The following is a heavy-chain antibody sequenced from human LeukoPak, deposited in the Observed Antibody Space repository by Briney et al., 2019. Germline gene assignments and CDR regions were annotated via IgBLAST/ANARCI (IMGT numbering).Heavy chain of an antibody. Sequence: SETLSLTCTVSGGSISPYYWSWIRQPPGKGLEWIGYIHYSGTTNYNPSLKSRVTMSVDTSNNHLSLRLTSVTAADTALYYCARTSSSSGYYFDYWGQGTLVTVSS. V-gene: IGHV4-59*08. D-gene: IGHD6-13*01. CDR1: GGSISPYY. CDR2: IHYSGTT. J-gene: IGHJ4*02. CDR3: ARTSSSSGYYFDY.